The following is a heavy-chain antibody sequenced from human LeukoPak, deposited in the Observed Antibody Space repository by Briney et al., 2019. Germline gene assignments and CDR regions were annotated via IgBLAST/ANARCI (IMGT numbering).Heavy chain of an antibody. J-gene: IGHJ6*04. Sequence: GGSLRLSCAASVLTLSSYSMNWVRQATGRGLEWVSSISSSSNYIYYADSVKCRFTISRDNAKNSLYLEVNSLRAEDTAVYYCAELGITMFGGVWGKGTTVTISS. V-gene: IGHV3-21*01. D-gene: IGHD3-10*02. CDR3: AELGITMFGGV. CDR2: ISSSSNYI. CDR1: VLTLSSYS.